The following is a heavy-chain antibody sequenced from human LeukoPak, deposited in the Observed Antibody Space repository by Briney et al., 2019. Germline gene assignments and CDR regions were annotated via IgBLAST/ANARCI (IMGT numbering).Heavy chain of an antibody. CDR2: LYPGVST. J-gene: IGHJ6*03. CDR3: ARWTFYDSTGYSPGHYMDV. V-gene: IGHV4-4*07. Sequence: SETLSLTCTVSGGPIYSYYWSWIRQTAGKGLEWIGRLYPGVSTNYNPSLKSRVTMSVDTSKNQFALQLSAVTAADAAVYYCARWTFYDSTGYSPGHYMDVWGKGTTVTVSS. D-gene: IGHD3-22*01. CDR1: GGPIYSYY.